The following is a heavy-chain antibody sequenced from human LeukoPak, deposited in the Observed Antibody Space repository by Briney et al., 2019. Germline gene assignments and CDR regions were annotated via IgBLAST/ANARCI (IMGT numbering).Heavy chain of an antibody. V-gene: IGHV1-69*13. Sequence: GASVKVSCKASRGTFSSYAISWVRQAPGQGLEWMRGIIPIFGTANYAQKFQGRVTITADESTSTAYMELSSLRSEDTAVYYCARDARHRYCSSSSCYRGWLDPWGQGTPVTVSS. CDR2: IIPIFGTA. CDR3: ARDARHRYCSSSSCYRGWLDP. CDR1: RGTFSSYA. D-gene: IGHD2-2*01. J-gene: IGHJ5*02.